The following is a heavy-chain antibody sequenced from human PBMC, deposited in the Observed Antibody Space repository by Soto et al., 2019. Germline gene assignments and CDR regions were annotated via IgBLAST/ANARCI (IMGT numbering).Heavy chain of an antibody. CDR1: GFTFSDYY. V-gene: IGHV3-11*01. J-gene: IGHJ5*02. D-gene: IGHD3-10*01. CDR3: ARSCPAPLSYGSTCSWFDP. Sequence: GGSLRLSCAASGFTFSDYYMSWIRQAPGKGLEWVSYISSSGSTIYYADSVKGRFTISRDNAKNSLYLQMNSLRAEDTAVYYCARSCPAPLSYGSTCSWFDPWGQGTLVTVSS. CDR2: ISSSGSTI.